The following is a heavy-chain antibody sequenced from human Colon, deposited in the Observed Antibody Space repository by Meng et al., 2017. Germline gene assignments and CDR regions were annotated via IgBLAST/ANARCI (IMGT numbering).Heavy chain of an antibody. J-gene: IGHJ6*02. Sequence: GGSLRLSCAASGFRFSDYVMNWVRQAPGKGLEWVSYIRDSGSTKYYADSVKGRFAISRDNAKNSLYLQMNSLRGDDTAVYYCARDRGAYGMDVWGQGTTVTVSS. CDR2: IRDSGSTK. CDR3: ARDRGAYGMDV. D-gene: IGHD2-15*01. V-gene: IGHV3-48*03. CDR1: GFRFSDYV.